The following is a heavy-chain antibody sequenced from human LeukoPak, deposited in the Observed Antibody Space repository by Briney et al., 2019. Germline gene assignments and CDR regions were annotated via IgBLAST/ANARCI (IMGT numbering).Heavy chain of an antibody. CDR3: ARGLASGYPPIPFDY. CDR1: GGSISSGSYY. Sequence: SQTLSLTCTVSGGSISSGSYYWSWIRQLPGKGLEWIGEIIDTGSTKYNSSLKSRVTISVDTSKNEFSLNLTSVTAADTAVYYCARGLASGYPPIPFDYWGQGTLVTVSS. J-gene: IGHJ4*02. V-gene: IGHV4-31*03. CDR2: IIDTGST. D-gene: IGHD3-3*01.